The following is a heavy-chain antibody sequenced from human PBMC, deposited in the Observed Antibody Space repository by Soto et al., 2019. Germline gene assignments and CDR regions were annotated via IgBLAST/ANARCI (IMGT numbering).Heavy chain of an antibody. V-gene: IGHV3-30-3*01. D-gene: IGHD4-17*01. CDR2: ISYDGSNK. J-gene: IGHJ3*02. CDR3: ARDSYGGHIDGDAFDI. CDR1: GFTFSSYA. Sequence: GGSLRLSCAASGFTFSSYAMHWVRQAPGKGLEWVAVISYDGSNKYYADSVKGRFTISRDNSKNTLYLQMNSLRAEDTAVYYCARDSYGGHIDGDAFDIWGQGTMVTVSS.